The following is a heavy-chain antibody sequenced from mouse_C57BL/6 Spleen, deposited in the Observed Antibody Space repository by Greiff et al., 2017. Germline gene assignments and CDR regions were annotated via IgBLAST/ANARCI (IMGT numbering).Heavy chain of an antibody. J-gene: IGHJ4*01. CDR3: ARYRQPYAMDY. D-gene: IGHD3-2*01. V-gene: IGHV7-3*01. Sequence: EVQRVESGGGLVKPGGSLSLSCAASGFTFTDYYMSWVRQPPGKALEWLGFIRNKANGYTTEYSASVKGRFTISRDNSQSILYLQVNALRAEDSATYYCARYRQPYAMDYWGQGTSVTVSS. CDR1: GFTFTDYY. CDR2: IRNKANGYTT.